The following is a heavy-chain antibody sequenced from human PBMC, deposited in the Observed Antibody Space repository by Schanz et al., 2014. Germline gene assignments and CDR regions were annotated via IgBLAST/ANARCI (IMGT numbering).Heavy chain of an antibody. J-gene: IGHJ4*02. V-gene: IGHV1-18*01. CDR3: ARDGEAAAGCDY. CDR1: GGTFTSYG. Sequence: QVQLVQSGAEVMKPGSSVKVSCKASGGTFTSYGITWVRQAPGQGLEWMGWISAYNGHTTYAQKFQGRVTMTTDTSTSTAYMEVSGLRSEDTAVYYCARDGEAAAGCDYWGQGTLVTVSS. CDR2: ISAYNGHT. D-gene: IGHD6-13*01.